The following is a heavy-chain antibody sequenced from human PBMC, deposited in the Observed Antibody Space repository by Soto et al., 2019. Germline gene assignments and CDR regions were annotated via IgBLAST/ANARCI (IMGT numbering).Heavy chain of an antibody. V-gene: IGHV4-59*01. CDR3: AREGLTGTIGLYYYYGMDV. CDR2: IYYSGST. Sequence: QVQLQESGPGLVKPSETLSLTCTVSGGSISSYYWSWIRQPPGKGLEWIGYIYYSGSTNYNPSLRSRVTISVDTPKNQFSLKLSSVTAADTAVYYCAREGLTGTIGLYYYYGMDVWGQGTTVTVSS. J-gene: IGHJ6*02. CDR1: GGSISSYY. D-gene: IGHD1-7*01.